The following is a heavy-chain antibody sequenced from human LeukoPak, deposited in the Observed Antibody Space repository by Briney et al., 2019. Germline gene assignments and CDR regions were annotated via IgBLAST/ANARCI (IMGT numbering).Heavy chain of an antibody. CDR1: GGSFSGYY. J-gene: IGHJ6*03. Sequence: PSETLSLTCAVYGGSFSGYYWSWIRQPPGKGLEWIGEINHSGSTNYNSSLKSRVTISVDTSKNQFSLKLSSVTAADTAVYYCARAGGGSGGSFPYYYYYYMDVWGKGTTVTVSS. CDR3: ARAGGGSGGSFPYYYYYYMDV. D-gene: IGHD2-15*01. V-gene: IGHV4-34*01. CDR2: INHSGST.